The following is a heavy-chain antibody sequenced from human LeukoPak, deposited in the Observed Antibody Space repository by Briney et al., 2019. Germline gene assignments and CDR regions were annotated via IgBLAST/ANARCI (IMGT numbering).Heavy chain of an antibody. CDR1: GYTFTGYY. J-gene: IGHJ1*01. V-gene: IGHV1-2*02. CDR3: AXXXXXXVAGTGQGYFQH. Sequence: ASVKVSCKASGYTFTGYYMHWVRQAPGQGLEWMGWINPNSGGTNYAQKFQGRVTMTRDTSISTAYMELSSLRSEDTAVYYCAXXXXXXVAGTGQGYFQHWGQGTLVTVSS. CDR2: INPNSGGT. D-gene: IGHD6-19*01.